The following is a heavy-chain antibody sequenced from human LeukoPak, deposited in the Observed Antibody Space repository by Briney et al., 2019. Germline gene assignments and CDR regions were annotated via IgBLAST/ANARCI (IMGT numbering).Heavy chain of an antibody. CDR2: ISAYNGYT. V-gene: IGHV1-18*01. CDR1: GYTFTNYG. D-gene: IGHD4-23*01. Sequence: ASVKVSCKASGYTFTNYGISWVRQAPGQGLEWMGWISAYNGYTDYAQKLQFRVTMTTDTSTSTAYMELRSLRSDDTAVYYCARDKTVTTEVTQHFQHWGQGTLVTVSS. J-gene: IGHJ1*01. CDR3: ARDKTVTTEVTQHFQH.